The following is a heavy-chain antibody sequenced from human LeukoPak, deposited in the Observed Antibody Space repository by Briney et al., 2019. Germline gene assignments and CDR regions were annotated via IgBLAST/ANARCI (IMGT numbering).Heavy chain of an antibody. CDR3: AKDYYYDSSGYYWAPGDY. Sequence: GRSLRLSCAASGFTFDDYAMHWVRQAPGKGLEWVSGISWNSGSIGYADSVKGRFTISRDNAKNSLYLKMNSLRAEDTALYYCAKDYYYDSSGYYWAPGDYWGQGTLVTVSS. D-gene: IGHD3-22*01. J-gene: IGHJ4*02. CDR1: GFTFDDYA. V-gene: IGHV3-9*01. CDR2: ISWNSGSI.